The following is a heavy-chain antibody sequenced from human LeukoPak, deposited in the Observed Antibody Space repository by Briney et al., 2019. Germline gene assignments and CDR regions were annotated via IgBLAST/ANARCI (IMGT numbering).Heavy chain of an antibody. Sequence: SETLSLTCTVSGGSISSYYWSWIRQPPGKGLEWIGYIYYSGSTNYNPSLKSRVTMSVDTSKSQFSLKLSSVTAADTAVYYCAIDLVVAATLHYWGQGTLVTVSS. CDR2: IYYSGST. V-gene: IGHV4-59*12. CDR3: AIDLVVAATLHY. CDR1: GGSISSYY. J-gene: IGHJ4*02. D-gene: IGHD2-15*01.